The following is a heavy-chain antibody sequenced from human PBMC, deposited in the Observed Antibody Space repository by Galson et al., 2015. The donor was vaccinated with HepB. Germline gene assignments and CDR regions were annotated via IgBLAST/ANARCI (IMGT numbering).Heavy chain of an antibody. CDR2: INPNSGGT. CDR3: AREAMRWELLAEYFQH. CDR1: GYTFTGYY. J-gene: IGHJ1*01. D-gene: IGHD1-26*01. Sequence: SVKVSCKASGYTFTGYYMHWVRQAPGQGLEWMGRINPNSGGTNYAQKFQGRVTMTRDTSISTAYMELSRLRSDDTAVYYCAREAMRWELLAEYFQHWGQGTLVTVSS. V-gene: IGHV1-2*06.